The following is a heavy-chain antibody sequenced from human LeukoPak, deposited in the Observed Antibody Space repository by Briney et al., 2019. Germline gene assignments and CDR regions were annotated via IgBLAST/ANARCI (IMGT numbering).Heavy chain of an antibody. Sequence: PSETLSLTCAVSGYSISSDYYWGWIRQPPGKGLEWIGSIYHSGSTYYNPSLKSRVTISVDTSKNQFSLKLSSVTAADTAVYYCARGEIYSGYYFDYWGQGTLVTVSS. V-gene: IGHV4-38-2*01. CDR1: GYSISSDYY. CDR3: ARGEIYSGYYFDY. CDR2: IYHSGST. D-gene: IGHD1-26*01. J-gene: IGHJ4*02.